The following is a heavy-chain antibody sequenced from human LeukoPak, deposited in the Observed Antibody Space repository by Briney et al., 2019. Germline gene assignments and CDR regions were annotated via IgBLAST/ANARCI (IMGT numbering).Heavy chain of an antibody. V-gene: IGHV4-34*01. CDR3: ARPGIAARPYYYYGMDV. J-gene: IGHJ6*02. CDR1: GGSFSGYY. Sequence: RSSETLSLTCAVYGGSFSGYYWSWIRQPPGKGLEWIGEINHSGSTNYNPSLKSRVTISVDTSKNQFSLKLSSVTAADTAVYYCARPGIAARPYYYYGMDVWGQGTTVTVSS. D-gene: IGHD6-6*01. CDR2: INHSGST.